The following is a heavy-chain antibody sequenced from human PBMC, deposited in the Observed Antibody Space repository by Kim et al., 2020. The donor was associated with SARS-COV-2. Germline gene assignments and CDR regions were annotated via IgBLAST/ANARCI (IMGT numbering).Heavy chain of an antibody. CDR3: TTVVSSGPNWFDP. V-gene: IGHV3-15*01. J-gene: IGHJ5*02. D-gene: IGHD6-25*01. CDR1: GFTFSNAW. Sequence: GGSLRLSCAASGFTFSNAWMSWVRQAPGKGLEWVGRIKSKTDGGTTDYAAPVKGRFTISRDDSKNTLYLQMNSLKTEDTAVYYCTTVVSSGPNWFDPWGQGTLVTVSS. CDR2: IKSKTDGGTT.